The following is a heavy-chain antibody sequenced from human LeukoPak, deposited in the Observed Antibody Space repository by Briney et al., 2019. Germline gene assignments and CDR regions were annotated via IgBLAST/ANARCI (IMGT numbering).Heavy chain of an antibody. Sequence: ASVTVSCKVSGYTLTELSMHWVRQAPGKGREGMGGFDPEDGETIYAQKFQGRVTMTEDTSTDTAYMELSSLRSEDTAVYYCATGYGDYHFDYWGQGTLVTVSS. CDR2: FDPEDGET. CDR3: ATGYGDYHFDY. J-gene: IGHJ4*02. D-gene: IGHD4-17*01. V-gene: IGHV1-24*01. CDR1: GYTLTELS.